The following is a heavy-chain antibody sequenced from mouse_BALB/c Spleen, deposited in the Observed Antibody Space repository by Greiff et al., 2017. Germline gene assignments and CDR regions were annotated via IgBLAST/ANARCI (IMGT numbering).Heavy chain of an antibody. V-gene: IGHV1S81*02. D-gene: IGHD2-1*01. Sequence: VQLVESGAELVKPGASVKLSCKASGYTFTSYYMYWVKQRPGQGLEWIGEINPSNGGTNFNEKFKSKATLTVDKSSSTAYMQLSSLTSEDSAVYYCTRSGNYVFAYWGQGTLVTVSA. J-gene: IGHJ3*01. CDR1: GYTFTSYY. CDR2: INPSNGGT. CDR3: TRSGNYVFAY.